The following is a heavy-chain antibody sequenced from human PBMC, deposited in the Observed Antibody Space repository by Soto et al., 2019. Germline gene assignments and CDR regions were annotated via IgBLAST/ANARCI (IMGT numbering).Heavy chain of an antibody. Sequence: EVQMLESGGGLVQPGGSLRLSCAASGFTFSSYALTWFRQAPGKGLEWVSSITGSGDYTRYTDSVKGRFTITRDNAKNILFLQMKSLRADDTAIYYCGKDPNGDYFGAFDFWGQGTMVTVSS. D-gene: IGHD4-17*01. J-gene: IGHJ3*01. CDR1: GFTFSSYA. CDR2: ITGSGDYT. CDR3: GKDPNGDYFGAFDF. V-gene: IGHV3-23*01.